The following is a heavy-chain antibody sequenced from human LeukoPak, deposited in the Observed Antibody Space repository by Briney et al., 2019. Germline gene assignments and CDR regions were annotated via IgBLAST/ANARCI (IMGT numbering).Heavy chain of an antibody. V-gene: IGHV3-7*01. J-gene: IGHJ4*02. CDR3: ARGPYYDFWSAGHYFDY. D-gene: IGHD3-3*01. CDR1: GFTFSSYW. CDR2: IKQDGSEK. Sequence: GGSLRLSCAASGFTFSSYWMSWVRQAPGKGLEWVANIKQDGSEKYYVDSVKGRFTISRDNAKNSLYLQMNSLRAEDTAVYYCARGPYYDFWSAGHYFDYWGQGSLVTVSP.